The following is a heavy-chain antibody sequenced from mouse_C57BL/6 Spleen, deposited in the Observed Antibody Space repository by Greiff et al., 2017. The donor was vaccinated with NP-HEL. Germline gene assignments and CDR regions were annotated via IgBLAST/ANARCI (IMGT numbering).Heavy chain of an antibody. J-gene: IGHJ2*01. Sequence: QVQLQQSGAELVRPGASVTLSCKASGYTFTDYEMHWVKQTPVHGLEWIGAIDPETGGTAYNQKFKGKAILTADKSSSTAYMELRSLTSEDSAVYYCTRWKVTTKDYFDYWGQGTTLTVSS. V-gene: IGHV1-15*01. CDR2: IDPETGGT. CDR1: GYTFTDYE. D-gene: IGHD2-2*01. CDR3: TRWKVTTKDYFDY.